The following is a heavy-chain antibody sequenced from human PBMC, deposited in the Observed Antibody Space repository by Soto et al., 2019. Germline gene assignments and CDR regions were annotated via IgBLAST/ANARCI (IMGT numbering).Heavy chain of an antibody. CDR2: VYYSGRT. V-gene: IGHV4-39*01. J-gene: IGHJ5*01. Sequence: NPSETLSLTCTVSGASVSSDTHYWAWVRQPLGKGLEWIGCVYYSGRTYYNPSLKSRVSISIDTSKNQFSVKLTSMTAADTAIYFCARQQLESWKWFDSWGQGTLVTVSS. D-gene: IGHD1-1*01. CDR3: ARQQLESWKWFDS. CDR1: GASVSSDTHY.